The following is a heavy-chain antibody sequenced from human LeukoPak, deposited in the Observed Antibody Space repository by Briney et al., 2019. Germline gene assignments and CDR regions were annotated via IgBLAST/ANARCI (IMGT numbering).Heavy chain of an antibody. CDR3: ARRYYYDSSGYFDH. CDR1: GFTFSSYA. Sequence: GGSLRLSCAASGFTFSSYAMLWVRQAPGKGLEWVAVISYDGSNKYYADSVKGRLTISRDNSKNTLYPQMNSLRAQDTAVHYCARRYYYDSSGYFDHWGQRTLVTVSS. D-gene: IGHD3-22*01. CDR2: ISYDGSNK. V-gene: IGHV3-30*04. J-gene: IGHJ4*02.